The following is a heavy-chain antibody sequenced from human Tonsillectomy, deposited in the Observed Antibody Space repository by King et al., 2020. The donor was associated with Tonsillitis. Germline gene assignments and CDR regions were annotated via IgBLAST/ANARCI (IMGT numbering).Heavy chain of an antibody. J-gene: IGHJ6*03. Sequence: VQLVESGGGVVQPGRSLRLSCAASGFTFSSYGMHWARQAPGKGLVWVAVIWYDGSNKYYADSVKGRLTISRDNSKNTTYMQMNSLRAEDTAVYYCARDHGDSSSWQYYYYYYMDVWGKGTTVTVSS. D-gene: IGHD6-13*01. V-gene: IGHV3-33*08. CDR2: IWYDGSNK. CDR1: GFTFSSYG. CDR3: ARDHGDSSSWQYYYYYYMDV.